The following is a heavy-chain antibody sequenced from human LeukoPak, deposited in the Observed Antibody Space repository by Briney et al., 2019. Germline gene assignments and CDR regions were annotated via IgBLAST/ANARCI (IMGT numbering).Heavy chain of an antibody. D-gene: IGHD6-19*01. CDR2: ISSSSSYI. V-gene: IGHV3-21*01. J-gene: IGHJ4*02. CDR1: GFIFSSYS. Sequence: GGSLRLSCAASGFIFSSYSMNWVRQAPGEGLEWVSSISSSSSYIYYADSVKGRFTISRDNAKNSLYLQMNSLRAEDTAVYYCATPRTSSGWYYFDYWGQGTLVTVSS. CDR3: ATPRTSSGWYYFDY.